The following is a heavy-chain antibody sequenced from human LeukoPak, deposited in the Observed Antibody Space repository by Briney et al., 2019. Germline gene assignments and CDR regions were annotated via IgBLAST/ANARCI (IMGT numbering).Heavy chain of an antibody. CDR2: ISGSGGST. J-gene: IGHJ4*02. Sequence: GGSLRLSCAASGFTFSSYAMSWVRQAPGKGLEWVSAISGSGGSTYYADSVKGRFTISRDNSKNTLYLQMNSLRAEDTAVYYCAKDFRIVWDYDILPSRVFDYWGQGTLVTVSS. CDR1: GFTFSSYA. V-gene: IGHV3-23*01. D-gene: IGHD3-9*01. CDR3: AKDFRIVWDYDILPSRVFDY.